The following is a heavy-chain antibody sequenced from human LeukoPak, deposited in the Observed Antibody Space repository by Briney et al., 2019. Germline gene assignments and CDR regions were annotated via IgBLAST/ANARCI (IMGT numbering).Heavy chain of an antibody. CDR1: GGTFSSYA. CDR2: IITIFGTA. CDR3: ARHVLGDDSSGYSYYYYMDV. V-gene: IGHV1-69*05. Sequence: ALVKVSCKASGGTFSSYAISWVRQAPGQGLEWMGRIITIFGTANYAQKFQGRVTITTDESTSTAYMELSSLRSEDTAVYYCARHVLGDDSSGYSYYYYMDVWGKGTTVTVSS. J-gene: IGHJ6*03. D-gene: IGHD3-22*01.